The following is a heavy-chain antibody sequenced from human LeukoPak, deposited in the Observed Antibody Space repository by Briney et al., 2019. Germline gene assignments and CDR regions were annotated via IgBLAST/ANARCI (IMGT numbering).Heavy chain of an antibody. CDR2: LYPGDSDT. CDR1: GYXFSKYW. D-gene: IGHD6-13*01. V-gene: IGHV5-51*01. Sequence: GESLKISCKASGYXFSKYWISWVRQMPGKGLEWMGILYPGDSDTRYSPSFQGQVTISADKSINTSYLQWSSLKASDTTIYYCAKGRQQLASLTWFDPWGQGTLVTVSS. CDR3: AKGRQQLASLTWFDP. J-gene: IGHJ5*02.